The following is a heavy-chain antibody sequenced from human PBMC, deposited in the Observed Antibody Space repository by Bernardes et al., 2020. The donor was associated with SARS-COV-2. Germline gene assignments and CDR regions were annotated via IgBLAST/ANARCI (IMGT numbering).Heavy chain of an antibody. CDR3: ARGIIAVAGNYYYYGMDV. CDR1: GFTFSSYW. J-gene: IGHJ6*02. D-gene: IGHD6-19*01. CDR2: IKQDGSEK. Sequence: GSLRLSCAASGFTFSSYWMSWVRQAPGNGLEWVANIKQDGSEKYYVDSVKGRFTISRDNAKNSLYLQMNSLRAEDTAVYYCARGIIAVAGNYYYYGMDVWGQGTTVTVSS. V-gene: IGHV3-7*01.